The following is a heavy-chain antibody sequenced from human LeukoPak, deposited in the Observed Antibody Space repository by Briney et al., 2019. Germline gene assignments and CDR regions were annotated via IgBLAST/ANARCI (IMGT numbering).Heavy chain of an antibody. D-gene: IGHD1-26*01. Sequence: SETLSLTCAVYGGSFSGYYWSWIRQPPGKGLEWIGEINHSGSTNYNPSLKSRVTISVDTSKNQFSLKLSSVTAADTAVYYCARSRIGWFDPWGQGTLVTVSS. J-gene: IGHJ5*02. V-gene: IGHV4-34*01. CDR2: INHSGST. CDR3: ARSRIGWFDP. CDR1: GGSFSGYY.